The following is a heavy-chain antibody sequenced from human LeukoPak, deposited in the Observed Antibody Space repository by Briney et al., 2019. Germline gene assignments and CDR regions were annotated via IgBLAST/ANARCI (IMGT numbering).Heavy chain of an antibody. D-gene: IGHD6-19*01. CDR1: GFTFGDYA. CDR3: TREQWLLIDY. Sequence: PGGSLRLSCTASGFTFGDYAMSWVRQAPGKGLEWVGFIRSKAYGGTTEYAASVKGRFTISRDDSKSIAYLQMNSLKTEDTAVYYCTREQWLLIDYWGQGTLVTVSS. V-gene: IGHV3-49*04. CDR2: IRSKAYGGTT. J-gene: IGHJ4*02.